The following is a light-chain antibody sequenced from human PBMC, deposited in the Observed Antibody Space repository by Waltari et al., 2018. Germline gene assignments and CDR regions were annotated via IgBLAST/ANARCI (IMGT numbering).Light chain of an antibody. V-gene: IGKV3-15*01. CDR2: GAS. CDR3: HQYNNWPRYS. Sequence: IVLTQSPDTLSVSPGERATLCCRASQKISSNLAWYQQKPDQPPRLLIYGASTRATGVPVRFTGSGSGIEFTLTISSLQSEDSAVYYCHQYNNWPRYSFGQGTKLEIK. CDR1: QKISSN. J-gene: IGKJ2*03.